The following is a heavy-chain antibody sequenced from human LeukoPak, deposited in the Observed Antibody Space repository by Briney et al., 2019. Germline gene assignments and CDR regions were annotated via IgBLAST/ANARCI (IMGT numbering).Heavy chain of an antibody. CDR3: AIYSYGDAFDI. Sequence: GGSLRLSCAASGFTFSSYAMSWVRQAPGKGLEWVSAITADGGSTYYAGSVKGRFTISRDNSKNTLFLQLNSLRAEDTALYYCAIYSYGDAFDIWGQGTMVTVSS. V-gene: IGHV3-23*01. D-gene: IGHD5-18*01. J-gene: IGHJ3*02. CDR1: GFTFSSYA. CDR2: ITADGGST.